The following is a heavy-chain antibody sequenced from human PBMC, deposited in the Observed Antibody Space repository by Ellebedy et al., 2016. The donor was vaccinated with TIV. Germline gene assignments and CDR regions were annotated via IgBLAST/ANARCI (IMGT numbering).Heavy chain of an antibody. CDR1: GFTFSTYA. D-gene: IGHD6-6*01. CDR3: AKDKVPYSSFPNWCDP. CDR2: ISTSGANT. J-gene: IGHJ5*02. Sequence: GESLKISXAAAGFTFSTYAMSWVRQAPGKGLEWVSGISTSGANTYYADSVKGRFTISRDNSKNTLYLQMNNVRAEDTAVYYCAKDKVPYSSFPNWCDPWGQGTLVNVSS. V-gene: IGHV3-23*01.